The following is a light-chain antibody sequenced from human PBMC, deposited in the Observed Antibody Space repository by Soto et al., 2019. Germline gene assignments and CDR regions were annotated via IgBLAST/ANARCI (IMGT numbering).Light chain of an antibody. Sequence: EIVLTQAPATLSLSPRERPTLSCRASQSLSKSLVWYQQKPGQAPRLLIDGASNRATGIPARFSGSGSGTDFTLTISSLEPEDFAVYFCQQRSSCPLTFGGGTKVDIK. J-gene: IGKJ4*02. V-gene: IGKV3-11*01. CDR2: GAS. CDR3: QQRSSCPLT. CDR1: QSLSKS.